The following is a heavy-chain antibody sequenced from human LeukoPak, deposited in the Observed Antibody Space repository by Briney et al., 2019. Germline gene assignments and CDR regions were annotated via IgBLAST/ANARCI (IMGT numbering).Heavy chain of an antibody. CDR3: AREGSYDSKHAWNDY. J-gene: IGHJ4*02. CDR1: GYTFTSYG. Sequence: ASVKVSCKSSGYTFTSYGISWVRHAPGQGLEWVGWISAYNGNTNYAQKPQGRVTMTTDTSTSTAYMELRSLRSDDTAVYYCAREGSYDSKHAWNDYWGQGTLVTVSS. D-gene: IGHD3-22*01. CDR2: ISAYNGNT. V-gene: IGHV1-18*01.